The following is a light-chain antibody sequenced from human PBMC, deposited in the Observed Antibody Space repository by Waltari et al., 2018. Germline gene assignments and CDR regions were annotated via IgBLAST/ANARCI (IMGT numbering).Light chain of an antibody. CDR1: QSLLHSNGYIY. CDR3: MQALQTPT. CDR2: LAS. Sequence: DIVMTQSPLSLPVSPGEPASISCRSSQSLLHSNGYIYLDWYLQKPGHSPQLLFYLASNRASGVPDRFSGSGSGTDFTLKISRVEAEDVGVYYCMQALQTPTFGQGTRLEIK. V-gene: IGKV2-28*01. J-gene: IGKJ5*01.